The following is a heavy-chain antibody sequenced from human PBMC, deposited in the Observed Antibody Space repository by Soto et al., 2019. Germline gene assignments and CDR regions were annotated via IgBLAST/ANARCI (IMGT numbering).Heavy chain of an antibody. V-gene: IGHV3-74*01. Sequence: GGSLRLSFAASGFTLGSYWMRWVRQAPGKGLVWVSRINSDGSNTTYADSVKGRFSISRDNAKNTLYLQMSSLRAEDTAVYYCARTLTYYDFSWDQGTLVTVSS. J-gene: IGHJ5*02. D-gene: IGHD3-3*01. CDR2: INSDGSNT. CDR3: ARTLTYYDFS. CDR1: GFTLGSYW.